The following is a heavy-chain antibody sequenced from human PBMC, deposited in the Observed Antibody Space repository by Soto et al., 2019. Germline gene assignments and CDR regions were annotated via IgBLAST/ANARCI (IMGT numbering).Heavy chain of an antibody. Sequence: ASETLSLTCTVSGGSISSYYWSWIRQPAGKGLEWIGRIYTSGSTNYNPSLKSRVTMSVDTSKNQFSLKLSSVTAADTAVYYCARESLKESITMTVVVDYWGQGTLVTVSS. CDR3: ARESLKESITMTVVVDY. CDR1: GGSISSYY. D-gene: IGHD3-22*01. J-gene: IGHJ4*02. CDR2: IYTSGST. V-gene: IGHV4-4*07.